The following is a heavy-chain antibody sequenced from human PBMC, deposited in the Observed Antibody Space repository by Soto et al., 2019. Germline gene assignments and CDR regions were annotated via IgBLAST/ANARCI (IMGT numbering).Heavy chain of an antibody. D-gene: IGHD1-7*01. CDR2: IYWHEDV. CDR3: IRASDWNYD. V-gene: IGHV2-5*04. J-gene: IGHJ4*02. Sequence: QITLKESGPTLLKPTQPLTVTCTISGFSLTTEGVGVGWIRQPPGKALEWLASIYWHEDVRKNPSLGNRVTITRDTAKRQVVLTLTNMDPVDTATYYCIRASDWNYDWGQGILVTVSS. CDR1: GFSLTTEGVG.